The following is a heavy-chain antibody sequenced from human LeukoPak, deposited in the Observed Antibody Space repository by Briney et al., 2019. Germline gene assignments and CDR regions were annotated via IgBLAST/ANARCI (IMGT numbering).Heavy chain of an antibody. CDR2: ISSSGNTI. Sequence: PGGSLRLSCAASGFAFSSYEMNWVRQAPGKGLEWVSYISSSGNTIYDADSVKGRFTISRDNAKNSLYLQMNSLRAEDTAVYYCARADPTYYDFWSGYSSRQGAFGIWGQGTMVTVSS. V-gene: IGHV3-48*03. D-gene: IGHD3-3*01. J-gene: IGHJ3*02. CDR3: ARADPTYYDFWSGYSSRQGAFGI. CDR1: GFAFSSYE.